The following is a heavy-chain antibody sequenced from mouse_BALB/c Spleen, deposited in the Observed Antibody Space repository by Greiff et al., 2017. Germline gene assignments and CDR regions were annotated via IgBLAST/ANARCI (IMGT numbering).Heavy chain of an antibody. CDR3: ARDGGGDYPWFAY. D-gene: IGHD2-4*01. V-gene: IGHV3-2*02. CDR2: ISYSGST. J-gene: IGHJ3*01. Sequence: EVQGVESGPGLVKPSQSLSLTCTVTGYSITSDYAWNWIRQFPGNKLEWMGYISYSGSTSYNPSLKSRISITRDTSKNQFFLQLNSVTTEDTATYYCARDGGGDYPWFAYWGQGTLVTVSA. CDR1: GYSITSDYA.